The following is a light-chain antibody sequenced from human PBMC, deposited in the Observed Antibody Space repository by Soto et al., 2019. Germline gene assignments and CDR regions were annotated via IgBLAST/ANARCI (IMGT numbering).Light chain of an antibody. CDR1: TRISSW. CDR2: KAS. V-gene: IGKV1-5*03. J-gene: IGKJ4*01. CDR3: HHYDSSIRP. Sequence: DIQMSQSSSTLSAYVGDRAPITCRASTRISSWLDWYQQKPGKASNPLTYKASSLESGVRSRFSGSGSGTEFTLTISSLQPDDCATCYCHHYDSSIRPFGGG.